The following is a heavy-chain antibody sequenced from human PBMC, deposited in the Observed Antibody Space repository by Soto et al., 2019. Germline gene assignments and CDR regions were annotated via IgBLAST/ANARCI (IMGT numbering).Heavy chain of an antibody. D-gene: IGHD6-13*01. V-gene: IGHV3-9*01. CDR1: GFTFDDYA. CDR3: VKGGSVTCIAGAGRDNWFDP. Sequence: EVQLVESGGGLVQPGRSLRLSCAASGFTFDDYAMHWVRQAPGKGLEWVSGITWNSGSVAYADSVKGRFTISRDNAKNSLYLQMNSLRSEDRALYYCVKGGSVTCIAGAGRDNWFDPSGQGTLVTVSS. CDR2: ITWNSGSV. J-gene: IGHJ5*02.